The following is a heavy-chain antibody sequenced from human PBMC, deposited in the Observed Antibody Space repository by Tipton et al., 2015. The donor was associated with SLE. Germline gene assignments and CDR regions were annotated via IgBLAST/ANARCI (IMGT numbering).Heavy chain of an antibody. J-gene: IGHJ4*02. CDR2: MYASGST. CDR3: ARVAPTEVFDY. D-gene: IGHD1-1*01. CDR1: DGSISDYY. V-gene: IGHV4-4*07. Sequence: TLSLTCTVSDGSISDYYWTWIRQPAGEGLEWIGRMYASGSTNYNPSLRSRVTISVDMSKNQVSLKLSSVTAADTAVYYCARVAPTEVFDYWGQGTLVTVSS.